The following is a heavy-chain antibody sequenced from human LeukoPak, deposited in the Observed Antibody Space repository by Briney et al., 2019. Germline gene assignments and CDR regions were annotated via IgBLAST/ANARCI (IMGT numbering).Heavy chain of an antibody. V-gene: IGHV1-2*06. D-gene: IGHD2-15*01. CDR1: GYTFTGYY. Sequence: GASVKVSCKASGYTFTGYYMHWVRQAPGQGLEWMGRINPNSCDTNYAQKFQGRVTVTRDTSISTAYMELRSLTSDDTAIYYCARAEAADYWGQGTLVTVSS. CDR2: INPNSCDT. J-gene: IGHJ4*02. CDR3: ARAEAADY.